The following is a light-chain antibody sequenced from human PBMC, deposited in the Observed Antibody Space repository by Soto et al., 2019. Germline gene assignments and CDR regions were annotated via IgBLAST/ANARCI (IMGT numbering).Light chain of an antibody. CDR3: QQYNTWPPT. Sequence: EIVMTQSPATLSVSPGERATLSCRASQSVSSNLAWYQQKPGQVPRLLIYGASTRATGIPARFSGSGSGTEFTLTISSLQSEDFAVYYCQQYNTWPPTLGQGTKVDIK. CDR1: QSVSSN. CDR2: GAS. J-gene: IGKJ1*01. V-gene: IGKV3-15*01.